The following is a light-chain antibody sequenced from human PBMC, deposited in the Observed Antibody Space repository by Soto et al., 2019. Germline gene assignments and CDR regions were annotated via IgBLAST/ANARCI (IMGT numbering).Light chain of an antibody. J-gene: IGKJ1*01. CDR1: QSISNH. Sequence: DIQMTQSPSSLSASVEDRCIITCRASQSISNHLNWYQQKPGKAPKLLIFAASSLQSGVPSRFSGSRSGPDFTLTISSLQPEDFATYYCQQSYSSPPTFGQGTKVDIK. CDR2: AAS. CDR3: QQSYSSPPT. V-gene: IGKV1-39*01.